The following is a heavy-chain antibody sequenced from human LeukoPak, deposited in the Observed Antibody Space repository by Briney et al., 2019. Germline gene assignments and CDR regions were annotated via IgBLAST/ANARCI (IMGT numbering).Heavy chain of an antibody. Sequence: SETLSLTCAVYGGSFSGYYWSWIRQPPGKGLEWIGEINHSGSTNYNPSLKSRVTISVNTSKNQFSLKLSSVTAADTAVYYCARSDSYYSPYYFDYWGQGTLVTVSS. CDR1: GGSFSGYY. V-gene: IGHV4-34*01. CDR2: INHSGST. CDR3: ARSDSYYSPYYFDY. J-gene: IGHJ4*02. D-gene: IGHD1-26*01.